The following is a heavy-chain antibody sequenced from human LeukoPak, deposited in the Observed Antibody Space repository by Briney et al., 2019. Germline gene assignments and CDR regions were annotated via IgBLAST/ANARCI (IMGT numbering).Heavy chain of an antibody. CDR3: AKAHDYGGNALFDY. J-gene: IGHJ4*02. CDR2: ISGSGGST. CDR1: GFTFSSYA. V-gene: IGHV3-23*01. D-gene: IGHD4-23*01. Sequence: GGSLRLSCAASGFTFSSYAMSWVRQAPGKGLEWVSAISGSGGSTYYADSVKGRFTIPRDNSKNTLYLQMNSLRAEDTAVYYCAKAHDYGGNALFDYWGQGTLVTVSS.